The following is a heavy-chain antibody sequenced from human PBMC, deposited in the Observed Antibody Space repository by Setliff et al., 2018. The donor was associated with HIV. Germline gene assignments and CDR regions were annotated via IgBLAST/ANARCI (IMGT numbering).Heavy chain of an antibody. CDR3: ARQAHPRGYYGSAGLFDY. D-gene: IGHD3-22*01. V-gene: IGHV3-23*01. Sequence: GVLKISCVASGFTFTTYPMSWVRQAPGKGLEWVSAISGDGGDTAYADSLKGRFTISRDTSKNTLHLHMNSLRAEDTAVYYCARQAHPRGYYGSAGLFDYWGQGTPVTVSS. CDR2: ISGDGGDT. J-gene: IGHJ4*02. CDR1: GFTFTTYP.